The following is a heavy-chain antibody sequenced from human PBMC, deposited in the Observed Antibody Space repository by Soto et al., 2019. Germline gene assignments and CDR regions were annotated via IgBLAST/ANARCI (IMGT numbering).Heavy chain of an antibody. V-gene: IGHV4-34*01. CDR3: ARVHRYSSSWYGWFDP. J-gene: IGHJ5*02. CDR2: INHSGST. CDR1: GGSFSGYY. D-gene: IGHD6-13*01. Sequence: QVQLQQWGAGLLKPSETLSLTCAVYGGSFSGYYWSWIRQPPGKGLEWIGEINHSGSTNYNPSLKSRVTLSVDTTKNQFSLKLSSVTAAATAVYYCARVHRYSSSWYGWFDPWGQGTLVTVSS.